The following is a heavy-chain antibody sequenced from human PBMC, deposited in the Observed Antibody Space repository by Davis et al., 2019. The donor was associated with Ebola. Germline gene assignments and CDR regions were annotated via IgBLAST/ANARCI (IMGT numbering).Heavy chain of an antibody. V-gene: IGHV3-53*01. CDR1: GFTVSSNY. CDR2: IYSAGTT. J-gene: IGHJ4*02. D-gene: IGHD3-3*01. CDR3: VKDFTLSI. Sequence: GESLKISCAASGFTVSSNYMSWVRQAPGKGLEWVSAIYSAGTTYYADSVEGRFTTSRDNPKNTLYLELNNVRAEDTAIYYCVKDFTLSIWGQGTLVTVSS.